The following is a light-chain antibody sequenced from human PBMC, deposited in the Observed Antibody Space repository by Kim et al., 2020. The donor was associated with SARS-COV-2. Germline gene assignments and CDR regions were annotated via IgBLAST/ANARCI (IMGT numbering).Light chain of an antibody. CDR3: SSYTSSSTSV. CDR1: SSDVGGYTY. V-gene: IGLV2-14*04. J-gene: IGLJ2*01. Sequence: GQSMTVSCTGTSSDVGGYTYVSWYQQHPGKAPKLMIYDVSKRPSGVSNRFSGSKSGNTASLTISGLQAEDEADYYCSSYTSSSTSVFGGGTQLTVL. CDR2: DVS.